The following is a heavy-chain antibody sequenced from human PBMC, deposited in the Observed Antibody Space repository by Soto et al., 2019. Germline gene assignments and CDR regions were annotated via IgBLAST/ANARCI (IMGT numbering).Heavy chain of an antibody. CDR1: GFTFGSYW. Sequence: PGGSLRLSCAASGFTFGSYWMNWVRQAPGKGLVWVSRIDSDGSSTTYADSVKGRFTTSRDNAKNTLYLQMSSLRVEDTAVYYCARGRPCGMDVWGQGTTVTVSS. CDR2: IDSDGSST. V-gene: IGHV3-74*01. J-gene: IGHJ6*02. CDR3: ARGRPCGMDV.